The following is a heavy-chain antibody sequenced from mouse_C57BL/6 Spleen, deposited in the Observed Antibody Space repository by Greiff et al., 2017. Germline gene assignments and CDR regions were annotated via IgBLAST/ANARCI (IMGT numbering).Heavy chain of an antibody. V-gene: IGHV6-3*01. CDR3: TVEDYDSLNWYFDV. J-gene: IGHJ1*03. Sequence: DVQLQESGGGLVQPGGSMKLSCVASGFTFSNYWMNWVRQSPEKGLEWVAQIRMKSDNYATHYAESVKGRFTISRDDSKSSVYLQMNNIRAEDTGIYYCTVEDYDSLNWYFDVWGTGTTVTVSS. CDR2: IRMKSDNYAT. D-gene: IGHD2-4*01. CDR1: GFTFSNYW.